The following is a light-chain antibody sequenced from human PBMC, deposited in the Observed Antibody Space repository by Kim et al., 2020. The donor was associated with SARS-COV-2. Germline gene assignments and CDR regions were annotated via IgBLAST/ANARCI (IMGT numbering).Light chain of an antibody. Sequence: SSELTQDPAVSVALGQTVRITCQGDSLRSYYAIWYQQKPGQAPVLVIYGKNNRPSGIPDRFPGSSSGNTASLTITGAQAEDEADYYCNSRDSSGNHHWVF. V-gene: IGLV3-19*01. CDR3: NSRDSSGNHHWV. CDR1: SLRSYY. J-gene: IGLJ3*02. CDR2: GKN.